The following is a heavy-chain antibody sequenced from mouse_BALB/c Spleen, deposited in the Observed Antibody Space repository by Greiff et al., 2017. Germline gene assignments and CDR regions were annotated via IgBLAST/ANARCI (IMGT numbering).Heavy chain of an antibody. V-gene: IGHV5-6-5*01. Sequence: EVQRVESGGGLVKPGGSLKLSCAVSGFTFSSYAMSWVRQTPEKRLEWVASISSGGSTYYPDSVKGRFTISRDNARNILYLQMSSLRSEDTAMYYCARGRGKGTWFAYWGQGTLVTVSA. D-gene: IGHD3-3*01. CDR2: ISSGGST. J-gene: IGHJ3*01. CDR3: ARGRGKGTWFAY. CDR1: GFTFSSYA.